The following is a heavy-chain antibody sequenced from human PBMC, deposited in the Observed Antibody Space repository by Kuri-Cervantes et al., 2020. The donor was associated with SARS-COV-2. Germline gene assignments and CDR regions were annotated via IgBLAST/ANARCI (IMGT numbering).Heavy chain of an antibody. CDR1: GGSISSSSYY. CDR3: ARLPSYYYYGMDV. V-gene: IGHV4-39*01. J-gene: IGHJ6*02. Sequence: GSLRLSCTVSGGSISSSSYYWGWIRQPPGKGLEWIGSIYYSGSTYYNPPLKSRVTISVDTSKNQFSLKLSSVTAADTAVYYCARLPSYYYYGMDVWGQGTTVTVSS. CDR2: IYYSGST.